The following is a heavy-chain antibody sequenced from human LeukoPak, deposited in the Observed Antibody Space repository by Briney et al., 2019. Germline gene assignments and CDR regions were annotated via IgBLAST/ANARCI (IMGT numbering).Heavy chain of an antibody. V-gene: IGHV4-34*01. CDR2: INHSGST. CDR3: ARADYDYVWGSYRLFDY. Sequence: ASETLSLTCAVCGGSFSGYYWSWIRQPPGKGLEWIGEINHSGSTNYNPSLKSRVTISVDTSKNQFSLKLSSVTAADTAVYYCARADYDYVWGSYRLFDYWGQGTLVTVSS. D-gene: IGHD3-16*02. CDR1: GGSFSGYY. J-gene: IGHJ4*02.